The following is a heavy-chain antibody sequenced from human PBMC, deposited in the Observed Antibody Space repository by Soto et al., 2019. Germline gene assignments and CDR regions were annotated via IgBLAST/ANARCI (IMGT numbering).Heavy chain of an antibody. D-gene: IGHD2-8*01. CDR2: IHYSGATP. V-gene: IGHV1-46*01. J-gene: IGHJ4*02. Sequence: QVQLVQSGAEVKRPGASVKVSCKASGYTFTNYYMHCVRQAPGQGLESMGVIHYSGATPTYAQKVQGRVTMARDTSTSTVYVELSSPTSEDTAVYYCARGGPYLATIGSFDYWGQGNLVTVSS. CDR1: GYTFTNYY. CDR3: ARGGPYLATIGSFDY.